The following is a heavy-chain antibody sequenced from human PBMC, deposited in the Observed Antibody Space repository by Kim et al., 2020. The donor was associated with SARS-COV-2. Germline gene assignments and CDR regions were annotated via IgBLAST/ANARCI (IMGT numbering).Heavy chain of an antibody. D-gene: IGHD1-26*01. Sequence: YADSVKGRFTSPRDNSKSTLYLQMNSLRAEDTAVYYCARGNSLNWLDPWGQGTLVTVYS. J-gene: IGHJ5*02. V-gene: IGHV3-33*01. CDR3: ARGNSLNWLDP.